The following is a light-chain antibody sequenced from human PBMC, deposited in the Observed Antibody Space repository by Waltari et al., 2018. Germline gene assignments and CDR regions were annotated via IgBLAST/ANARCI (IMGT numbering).Light chain of an antibody. J-gene: IGLJ3*02. V-gene: IGLV1-36*01. CDR1: RANIGNTV. CDR2: YDD. Sequence: QSLLTQPPSVSEAPGQRVTISCSGRRANIGNTVLNWYQQLPGKPPKLLIYYDDLLPSGVSDRFSGSKSGTSASLAISGLQSEDEADYYCAAWDDSLNGVVFGGGTKLTVL. CDR3: AAWDDSLNGVV.